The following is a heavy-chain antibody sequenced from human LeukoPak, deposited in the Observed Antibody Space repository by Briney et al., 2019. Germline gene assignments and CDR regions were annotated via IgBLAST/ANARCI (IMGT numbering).Heavy chain of an antibody. CDR2: SYHSGST. CDR3: AMEVVPAAMWSLHWFDP. D-gene: IGHD2-2*01. J-gene: IGHJ5*02. CDR1: GYSISRGYY. Sequence: PSETLSLTCAVSGYSISRGYYWGWIRQPPGKGLEWSGRSYHSGSTYYNPSLKSRVTISVDTSKNQFSLKLSSVTAADTAVYYCAMEVVPAAMWSLHWFDPWGQGTLVTVSS. V-gene: IGHV4-38-2*01.